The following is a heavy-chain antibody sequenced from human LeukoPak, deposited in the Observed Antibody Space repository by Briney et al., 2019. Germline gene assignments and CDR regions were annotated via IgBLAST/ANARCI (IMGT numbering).Heavy chain of an antibody. D-gene: IGHD3-10*01. CDR2: IYYNGTT. Sequence: SRETMGWVRQAPGKGLEWIGTIYYNGTTYYNPSLKSRVTISVDTYKNQFSLKLSSVTAADTAVYYCERHVLLWFGEFPADNWGQGTLVTVSS. CDR3: ERHVLLWFGEFPADN. J-gene: IGHJ4*02. CDR1: SRET. V-gene: IGHV4-39*01.